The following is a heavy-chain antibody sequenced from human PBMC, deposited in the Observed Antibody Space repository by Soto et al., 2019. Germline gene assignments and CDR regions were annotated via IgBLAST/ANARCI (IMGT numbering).Heavy chain of an antibody. D-gene: IGHD3-10*01. J-gene: IGHJ4*02. CDR2: IKTDGSET. CDR1: GLSFSYYW. CDR3: SADLVLGSGSLGH. Sequence: EVHLVESGGGLVQPGGSLRLSCAASGLSFSYYWMHWVRQAPGKGLAWVSRIKTDGSETNYADSVRGRFTIPRDNDKNILYLKMNRLGVDDTAVYYCSADLVLGSGSLGHWGQGPLVTVSS. V-gene: IGHV3-74*01.